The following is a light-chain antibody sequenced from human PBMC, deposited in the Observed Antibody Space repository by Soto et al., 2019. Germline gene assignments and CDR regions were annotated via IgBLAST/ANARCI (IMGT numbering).Light chain of an antibody. CDR1: QRVLYSSNNKNY. J-gene: IGKJ4*01. Sequence: IQFPHGVVVLLEERATIHCKSSQRVLYSSNNKNYLAWYQQKPGQPPKLLIYWASTRESGVPDRFSGSGSGTDFTLTISSLQAEDVAIYYCQQYYSPPLTFGGGTNVAIK. CDR3: QQYYSPPLT. V-gene: IGKV4-1*01. CDR2: WAS.